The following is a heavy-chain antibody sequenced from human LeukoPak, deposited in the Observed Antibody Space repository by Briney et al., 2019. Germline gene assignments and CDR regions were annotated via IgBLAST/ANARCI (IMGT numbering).Heavy chain of an antibody. D-gene: IGHD1-1*01. CDR3: ATEYDNLDDYFDY. CDR1: GFPFSGYG. V-gene: IGHV3-30*03. J-gene: IGHJ4*02. CDR2: ISSDGSKK. Sequence: GRSLRLACTASGFPFSGYGMHWVRHAPGKGPEWVAAISSDGSKKDYADSVKGRFSISRDKSKNTLYLQMNSLRPEDTAVYYCATEYDNLDDYFDYWGQGTLVIVSS.